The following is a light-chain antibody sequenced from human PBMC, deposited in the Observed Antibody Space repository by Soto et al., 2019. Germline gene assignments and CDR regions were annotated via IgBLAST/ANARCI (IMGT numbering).Light chain of an antibody. CDR1: SSDVGSYNS. CDR3: SSYTTSATLV. J-gene: IGLJ2*01. Sequence: QSVLTQPASVSGSPGQSIAISCTGTSSDVGSYNSVSWYQQFPGKAPKLILYAVTNRPSGVSNRFSGSKSGNTASLTISGLQAEDEADYFCSSYTTSATLVFGVGTKSPS. CDR2: AVT. V-gene: IGLV2-14*01.